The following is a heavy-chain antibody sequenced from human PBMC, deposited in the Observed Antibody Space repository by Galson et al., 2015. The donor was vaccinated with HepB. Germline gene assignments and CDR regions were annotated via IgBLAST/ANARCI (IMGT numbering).Heavy chain of an antibody. D-gene: IGHD2/OR15-2a*01. J-gene: IGHJ4*02. CDR3: AKIHDSTAFGFEY. V-gene: IGHV3-30*18. CDR2: ISYDANRK. CDR1: GFTFSSYV. Sequence: SLRLSCAASGFTFSSYVMHWVRQAPGKGLEWVALISYDANRKYYADSVKGRFTISRDNSKNTLYLQGSSLRPEDTAVYYCAKIHDSTAFGFEYWGQGTLVTVSS.